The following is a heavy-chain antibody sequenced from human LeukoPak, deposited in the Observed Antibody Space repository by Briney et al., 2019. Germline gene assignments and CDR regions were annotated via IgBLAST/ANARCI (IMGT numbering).Heavy chain of an antibody. J-gene: IGHJ4*02. CDR2: TYRGSDT. D-gene: IGHD3-22*01. Sequence: GESLKISCTASGYTFGNYWIGWVRQMPGKGLEWMAITYRGSDTRYSPSFQGLVHIPVNIPTPYLQWRSLKASDPPMYYCARLDGYHQSSGYHPRYFDYWGQGTLVTVSS. CDR1: GYTFGNYW. V-gene: IGHV5-51*01. CDR3: ARLDGYHQSSGYHPRYFDY.